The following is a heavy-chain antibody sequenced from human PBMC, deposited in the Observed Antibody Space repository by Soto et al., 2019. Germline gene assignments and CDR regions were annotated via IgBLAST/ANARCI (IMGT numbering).Heavy chain of an antibody. CDR2: IYFSGTT. D-gene: IGHD2-2*01. CDR3: ARGDPGACSSTYSSDAFDI. Sequence: QVQLQESGPGLVKSSQTLSLTCTVSGGSISSGDYYWIWILQPRGKGMEWIECIYFSGTTSYRPSLKSRGIISVGTSTNQFSLKLSSVTAADSAVYYCARGDPGACSSTYSSDAFDIWGQGTLVAVSS. V-gene: IGHV4-30-4*01. J-gene: IGHJ3*02. CDR1: GGSISSGDYY.